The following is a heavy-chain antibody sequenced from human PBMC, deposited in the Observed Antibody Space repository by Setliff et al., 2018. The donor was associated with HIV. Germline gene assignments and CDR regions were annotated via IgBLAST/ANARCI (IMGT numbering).Heavy chain of an antibody. J-gene: IGHJ4*02. V-gene: IGHV3-23*01. CDR3: ASVSLYSSSLDH. D-gene: IGHD3-22*01. CDR2: ISGSGGRT. Sequence: GGSLRLSCAASGFTFSSYAMTWVRQAPGKGLAWVSVISGSGGRTYYADSVKGRFTISRDTSKNTLSLQMNSLRPEDTAGFYCASVSLYSSSLDHWGQGTLVTVSS. CDR1: GFTFSSYA.